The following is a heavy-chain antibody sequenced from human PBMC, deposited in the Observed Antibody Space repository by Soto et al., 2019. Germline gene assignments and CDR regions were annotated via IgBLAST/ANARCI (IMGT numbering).Heavy chain of an antibody. CDR2: ISGSGGTT. J-gene: IGHJ4*02. CDR3: AKGQTVLECWIRSACLDN. CDR1: GFTFSNYA. Sequence: EVQLLESGGGVVQPGGSLRLSCAASGFTFSNYAMSWVRQAPGEGLEWVAGISGSGGTTYYADSVKGRFSISRDNSENTLSRLMRSLRTEDTALYSCAKGQTVLECWIRSACLDNWGQGTLVTVSS. D-gene: IGHD2-15*01. V-gene: IGHV3-23*01.